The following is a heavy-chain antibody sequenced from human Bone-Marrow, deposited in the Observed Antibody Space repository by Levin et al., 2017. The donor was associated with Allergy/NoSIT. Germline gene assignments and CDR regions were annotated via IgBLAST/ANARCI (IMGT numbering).Heavy chain of an antibody. CDR3: ARGISGQSYYYDSSGYPVGY. V-gene: IGHV3-30*04. CDR2: ISYDGSNK. Sequence: GESLKISCAASGFTFSSYAMHWVRQAPGKGLEWVAVISYDGSNKYYADSVKGRFTISRDNSKNTLYLQMNSLRAEDTAVYYCARGISGQSYYYDSSGYPVGYWGQGTLVTVSS. J-gene: IGHJ4*02. D-gene: IGHD3-22*01. CDR1: GFTFSSYA.